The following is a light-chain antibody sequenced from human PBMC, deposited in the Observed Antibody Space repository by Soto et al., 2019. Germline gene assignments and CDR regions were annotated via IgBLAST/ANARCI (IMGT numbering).Light chain of an antibody. V-gene: IGLV2-8*01. CDR3: SSYAGRNNFV. J-gene: IGLJ1*01. Sequence: QSVLTQPPSASGSPGQSVTISCTGTSSDIGAYIYVSWYQQHPGRAPKLMISGVSRRPSGVPERFSGSKSGNTASLTVSGLQADDEAHYYCSSYAGRNNFVFGTGTKVTVL. CDR1: SSDIGAYIY. CDR2: GVS.